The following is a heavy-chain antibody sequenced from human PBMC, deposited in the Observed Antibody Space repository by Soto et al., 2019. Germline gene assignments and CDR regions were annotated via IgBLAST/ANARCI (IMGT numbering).Heavy chain of an antibody. CDR3: ARGRYCLTGRCFPNWFDS. D-gene: IGHD2-15*01. CDR1: CDSISTVDYF. Sequence: SETLSLTCSVSCDSISTVDYFWAWIRQPPGQALEYIGYIYKSATTYYNPSFESRVAISLDTSKSQFSLNVTSVTAADTAVYFCARGRYCLTGRCFPNWFDSWGQGTLVTVSS. CDR2: IYKSATT. J-gene: IGHJ5*01. V-gene: IGHV4-30-4*01.